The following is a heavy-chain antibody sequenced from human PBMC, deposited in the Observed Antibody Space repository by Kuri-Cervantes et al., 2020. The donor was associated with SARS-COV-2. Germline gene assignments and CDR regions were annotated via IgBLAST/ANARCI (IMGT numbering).Heavy chain of an antibody. CDR2: ISSSTI. V-gene: IGHV3-48*02. J-gene: IGHJ4*02. D-gene: IGHD3-22*01. CDR1: GFTFSSYS. CDR3: ARDGGSSGYDIDY. Sequence: GGSLRLSCAASGFTFSSYSMNWVRQAPGKGLEWVSYISSSTIYYADSVKGRFTISRDNAKNSLYLQMNSLRDEDTAVYYCARDGGSSGYDIDYWGQGTLVTVSS.